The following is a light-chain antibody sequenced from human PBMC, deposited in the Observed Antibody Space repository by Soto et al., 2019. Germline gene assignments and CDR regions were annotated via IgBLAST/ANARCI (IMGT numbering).Light chain of an antibody. Sequence: EIVMTQSPATLSVSPGERATLSCRASQSVSSNLAWYQQKPGQAPRLLIYGASTRATGIPARFSGGGSGTEFTLTISSLQSEDFVVYYCQQYNNWPPTWTFGQGTKVEIK. J-gene: IGKJ1*01. V-gene: IGKV3-15*01. CDR2: GAS. CDR1: QSVSSN. CDR3: QQYNNWPPTWT.